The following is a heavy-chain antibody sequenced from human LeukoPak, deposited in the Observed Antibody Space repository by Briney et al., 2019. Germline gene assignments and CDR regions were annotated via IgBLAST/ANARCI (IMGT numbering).Heavy chain of an antibody. CDR3: ARDRGYYYYYYMDV. J-gene: IGHJ6*03. CDR2: INPNNGGT. CDR1: GYTFNGYY. Sequence: AAVKVSCKSSGYTFNGYYMHWVRQAPGQGLEWMGWINPNNGGTKYAQNFQGRVTMTRDTSISTAYMELSRLRSDDTAVYYCARDRGYYYYYYMDVWGKGTTVTVSS. V-gene: IGHV1-2*02.